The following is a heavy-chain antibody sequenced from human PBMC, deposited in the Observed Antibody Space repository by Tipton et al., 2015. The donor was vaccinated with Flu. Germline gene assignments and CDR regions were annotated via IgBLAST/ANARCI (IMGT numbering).Heavy chain of an antibody. Sequence: LRLSCTVSGGSITSYYWSWIRQPPGKGLEWIGYIYYGGSTNYNPSLKSRPTISVDSSKNQFSLKLTSVTAADTAVYYCARARAPYYYYAMDVWGQGTTVTVSS. CDR1: GGSITSYY. CDR3: ARARAPYYYYAMDV. V-gene: IGHV4-59*01. CDR2: IYYGGST. D-gene: IGHD3-16*01. J-gene: IGHJ6*02.